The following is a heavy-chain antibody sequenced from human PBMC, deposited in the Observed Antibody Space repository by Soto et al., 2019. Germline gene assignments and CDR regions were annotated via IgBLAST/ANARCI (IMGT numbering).Heavy chain of an antibody. J-gene: IGHJ6*02. CDR3: AKDPSSSWYWGGLRYYYGMDV. D-gene: IGHD6-13*01. V-gene: IGHV1-46*01. CDR1: GYTFTNYF. CDR2: INPGNRIT. Sequence: ASVKFSSKTSGYTFTNYFVHWVRQAPGQGLEWMGAINPGNRITNYALKFQGRVTMTSDTSTNTVYLELNSLRAEDTAVYYCAKDPSSSWYWGGLRYYYGMDVWGQGTTVTVSS.